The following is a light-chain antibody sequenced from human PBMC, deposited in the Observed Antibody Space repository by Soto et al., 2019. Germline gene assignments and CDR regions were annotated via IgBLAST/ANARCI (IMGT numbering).Light chain of an antibody. CDR3: SSYTSSSSLV. Sequence: QSALTQPASVSGSPGQSITISCTGTSSDVGGYNYVSWYQQHPGKAPKLMIYDVSNRPSGVSSRVSGSKSGNTAFLTISGLQAEDEADYYCSSYTSSSSLVFVGGTKLTVL. V-gene: IGLV2-14*01. CDR1: SSDVGGYNY. CDR2: DVS. J-gene: IGLJ2*01.